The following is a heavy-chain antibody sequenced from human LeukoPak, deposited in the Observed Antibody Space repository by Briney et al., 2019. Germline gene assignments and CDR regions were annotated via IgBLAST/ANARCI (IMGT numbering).Heavy chain of an antibody. CDR2: ISSSSSYI. CDR3: ARGDTYYDFWSGYYSPYMDV. D-gene: IGHD3-3*01. Sequence: GGSLRLSCAASGFTFSSYSMNWVRQAPGKGLEWVSSISSSSSYIYYADSVKGRFTISRDNAKNSLCLQMNSLRAEDTAVYYCARGDTYYDFWSGYYSPYMDVWGKGTTVTVSS. V-gene: IGHV3-21*01. CDR1: GFTFSSYS. J-gene: IGHJ6*03.